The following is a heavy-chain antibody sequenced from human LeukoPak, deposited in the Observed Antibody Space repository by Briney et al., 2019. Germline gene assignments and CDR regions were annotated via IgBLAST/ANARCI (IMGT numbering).Heavy chain of an antibody. CDR2: IYYSGST. Sequence: SETLSLTCTVSGGSISSGDYYWSWIRQPPGKGLEWIGYIYYSGSTYYNPSLKSRVTISVDTSKNQFSLKLSSVTAADTAVYYCARGTAVAGTLDYWGQGTLVTVSS. CDR3: ARGTAVAGTLDY. D-gene: IGHD6-19*01. CDR1: GGSISSGDYY. J-gene: IGHJ4*02. V-gene: IGHV4-30-4*08.